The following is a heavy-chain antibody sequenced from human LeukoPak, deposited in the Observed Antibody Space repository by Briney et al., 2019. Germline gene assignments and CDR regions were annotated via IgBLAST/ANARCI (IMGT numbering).Heavy chain of an antibody. V-gene: IGHV1-69*04. CDR3: ARDPPYDSGVGDYYYYGMDV. Sequence: SVKVSCKASGGTFSSYAISWVRQAPGQGLEWMGRIIPIFGIANYAQKFQGRVTITADKSTSTAYMELSSLRSEDTAVYFCARDPPYDSGVGDYYYYGMDVWGQGTTVTVSS. D-gene: IGHD3-3*01. CDR2: IIPIFGIA. J-gene: IGHJ6*02. CDR1: GGTFSSYA.